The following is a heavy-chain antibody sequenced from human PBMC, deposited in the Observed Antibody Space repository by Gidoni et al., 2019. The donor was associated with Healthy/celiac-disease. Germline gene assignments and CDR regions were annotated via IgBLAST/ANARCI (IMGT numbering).Heavy chain of an antibody. CDR2: ISGSGGST. V-gene: IGHV3-23*01. CDR1: GFTFSSYA. D-gene: IGHD6-13*01. J-gene: IGHJ4*02. CDR3: AKVVDSSSWPSNFDY. Sequence: EVQLLESGGGLVQPGGSLRLSCAASGFTFSSYAMSWVRQAPGKGLEWVSAISGSGGSTYYADSVKGRVTISRDNSKNTLYLQMNSLRAEDTAVYYCAKVVDSSSWPSNFDYWGQGTLVTVSS.